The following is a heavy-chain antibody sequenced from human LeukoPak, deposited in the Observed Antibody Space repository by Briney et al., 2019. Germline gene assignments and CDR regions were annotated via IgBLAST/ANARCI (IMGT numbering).Heavy chain of an antibody. CDR2: IRYDESDK. D-gene: IGHD6-19*01. CDR1: GFTFSSYD. J-gene: IGHJ3*02. CDR3: AKEGTIAVAGTEAFDI. Sequence: GGSLRLSCAASGFTFSSYDMHWIRQAPGRGLEWVAFIRYDESDKKYADSVKGRFTISRDNSKNTLYLQMNSLRAEDTAVYYCAKEGTIAVAGTEAFDIWGQGTMVTVSS. V-gene: IGHV3-30*02.